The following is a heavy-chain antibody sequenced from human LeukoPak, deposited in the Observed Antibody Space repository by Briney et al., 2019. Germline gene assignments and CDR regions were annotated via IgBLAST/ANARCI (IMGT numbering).Heavy chain of an antibody. CDR2: ISGSGGST. Sequence: GGSLRLSCAASGFTFSSYAMSWVRQAPGEGLDWVSAISGSGGSTHYADSVKGRFTISRDNSKNTLYLQMNSLRAEDTAVYYCARAPWFGESRFDYWGQGTLVTVSS. V-gene: IGHV3-23*01. CDR1: GFTFSSYA. CDR3: ARAPWFGESRFDY. J-gene: IGHJ4*02. D-gene: IGHD3-10*01.